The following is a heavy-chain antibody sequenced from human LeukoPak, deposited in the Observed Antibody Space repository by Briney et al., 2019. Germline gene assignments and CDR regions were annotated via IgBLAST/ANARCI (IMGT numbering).Heavy chain of an antibody. D-gene: IGHD1-26*01. J-gene: IGHJ4*02. V-gene: IGHV4-59*01. CDR2: FSYSGST. CDR3: ARMYSGTSYYFDY. CDR1: GGSFSGYY. Sequence: SETLSLTCAVYGGSFSGYYWIWIRQPPAKGLEWMGFFSYSGSTKYNPSLRSRVTMSVDTSKNQFSLKLNSVTAADTAVYYCARMYSGTSYYFDYWGQGTLVTVSS.